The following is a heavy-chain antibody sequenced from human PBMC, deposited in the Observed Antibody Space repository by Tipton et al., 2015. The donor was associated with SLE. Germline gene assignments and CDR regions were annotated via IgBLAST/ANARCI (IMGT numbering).Heavy chain of an antibody. V-gene: IGHV4-38-2*02. Sequence: LSLTCTVSGYSISSGYYWGWIRQPPGKGLEWIGSIYHSGSTYYNPSLKSRVTISVDTSKNQFSLKLSSVTAADTAVYYCARAGRAWNLFDYWGQGTLVTVSS. CDR1: GYSISSGYY. CDR3: ARAGRAWNLFDY. CDR2: IYHSGST. D-gene: IGHD1-1*01. J-gene: IGHJ4*02.